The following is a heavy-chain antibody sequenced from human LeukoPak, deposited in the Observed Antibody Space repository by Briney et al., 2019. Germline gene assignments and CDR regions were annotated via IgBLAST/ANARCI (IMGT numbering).Heavy chain of an antibody. V-gene: IGHV3-30*03. D-gene: IGHD5-18*01. J-gene: IGHJ4*02. Sequence: QPGGSLRLSCAASGFTFSSYGMHWVRQAPGKGLEWVAVISYDGSNKYYADSVKGRFTISRDNSKNTLYLRMNSLRAADTAVYYCARDEARGYSYGNYWGQGTLVTVSS. CDR1: GFTFSSYG. CDR3: ARDEARGYSYGNY. CDR2: ISYDGSNK.